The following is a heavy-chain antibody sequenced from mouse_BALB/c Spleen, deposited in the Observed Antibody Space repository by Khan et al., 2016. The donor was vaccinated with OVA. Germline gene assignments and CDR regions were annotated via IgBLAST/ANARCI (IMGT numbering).Heavy chain of an antibody. Sequence: EVKLQESGPSLVKPSQTLSLTCSVTGDSITSGYWSWIRKFPGNKLEYMGYMIYTGYTYYNPSLNSRISITRHTSKNQYYLQLNSLTTEDTATYYCARSTYRYAFAYWGQGTLVTVSA. CDR1: GDSITSGY. CDR3: ARSTYRYAFAY. CDR2: MIYTGYT. V-gene: IGHV3-8*02. D-gene: IGHD2-14*01. J-gene: IGHJ3*01.